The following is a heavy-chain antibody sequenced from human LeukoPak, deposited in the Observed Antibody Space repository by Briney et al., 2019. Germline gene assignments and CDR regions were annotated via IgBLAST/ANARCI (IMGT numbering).Heavy chain of an antibody. V-gene: IGHV1-18*01. CDR2: ISAYSGNT. CDR3: ARENSGGYTDY. CDR1: AYTFTNYG. Sequence: ASVKVSCKASAYTFTNYGITWVRRAPGQGLEWMGWISAYSGNTNYAQKLQGRVTMTTDTSTSTAYMELRSLRSDDTAVYYCARENSGGYTDYWGQGTLVSVSS. J-gene: IGHJ4*02. D-gene: IGHD5-12*01.